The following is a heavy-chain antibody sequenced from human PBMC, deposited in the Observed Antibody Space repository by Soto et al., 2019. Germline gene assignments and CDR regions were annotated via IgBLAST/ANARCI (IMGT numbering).Heavy chain of an antibody. CDR2: IYYSGST. CDR1: GGSISSYY. Sequence: SETLSLTCTVSGGSISSYYWSWIRQPPGKGLEWIGYIYYSGSTNYNPSLKSRVTISVDTSKNQFSLKLRSVTAADTAVYYCARGSYGSLFDYWGQGTLVTVSS. V-gene: IGHV4-59*01. D-gene: IGHD6-19*01. CDR3: ARGSYGSLFDY. J-gene: IGHJ4*02.